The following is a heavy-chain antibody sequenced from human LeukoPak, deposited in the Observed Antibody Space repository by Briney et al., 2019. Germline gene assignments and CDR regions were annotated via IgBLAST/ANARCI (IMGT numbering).Heavy chain of an antibody. CDR1: GGSISSYY. CDR3: ARDPTHYDPPV. D-gene: IGHD4-17*01. CDR2: IYYSGST. Sequence: PSETLSLTCTVSGGSISSYYWSWIRQPPGKGLEWIGYIYYSGSTNYNPSLKSRVTISVDTSKNQFSLKLSSVTAADTAVYYCARDPTHYDPPVWGQGTLVTVSS. J-gene: IGHJ4*02. V-gene: IGHV4-59*01.